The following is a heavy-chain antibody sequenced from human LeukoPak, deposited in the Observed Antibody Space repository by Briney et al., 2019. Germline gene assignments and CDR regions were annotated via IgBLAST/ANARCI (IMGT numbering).Heavy chain of an antibody. CDR3: ERDRCSGGSCYSGYYGMDV. D-gene: IGHD2-15*01. Sequence: GASRKLSCKASGYTFTGYDMDFTRQAPAQSHQWMAWINPNSGGTNYAQKLQGRVTMTRETYISTAYMELSRMRSDDTAVYYCERDRCSGGSCYSGYYGMDVWGQGTTVTVSS. V-gene: IGHV1-2*02. CDR2: INPNSGGT. J-gene: IGHJ6*02. CDR1: GYTFTGYD.